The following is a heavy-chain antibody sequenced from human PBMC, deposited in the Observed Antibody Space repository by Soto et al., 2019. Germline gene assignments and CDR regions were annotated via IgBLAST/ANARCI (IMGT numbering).Heavy chain of an antibody. V-gene: IGHV1-18*01. CDR3: ALASGTSPYQY. J-gene: IGHJ4*02. Sequence: QVQLVQSGAEAKKPGASVKVSCKASGYTFSSHGISWVRQAPGQGLEWMGWISGYNGNTNYAQNFQGRVTMTTYRSTSTAYMELRSLRSDDTAMYYCALASGTSPYQYWGQGTLVTVAS. CDR1: GYTFSSHG. D-gene: IGHD3-10*01. CDR2: ISGYNGNT.